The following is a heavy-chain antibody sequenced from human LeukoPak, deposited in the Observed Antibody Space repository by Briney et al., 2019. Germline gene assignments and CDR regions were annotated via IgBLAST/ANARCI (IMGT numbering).Heavy chain of an antibody. CDR3: ARDYDSSGYYGN. J-gene: IGHJ4*02. CDR2: IYHSGSN. V-gene: IGHV4-59*01. D-gene: IGHD3-22*01. CDR1: GGSITSYY. Sequence: PSETLSLTCTVSGGSITSYYWSWIRQPPGQGLEWIGYIYHSGSNNYNPSLKSRVTISVDTSKNQFSLKLSSVTAADTAVYYCARDYDSSGYYGNWGQGTLVTVSS.